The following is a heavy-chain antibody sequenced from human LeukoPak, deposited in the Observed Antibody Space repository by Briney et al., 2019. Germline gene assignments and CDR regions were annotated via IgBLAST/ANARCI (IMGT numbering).Heavy chain of an antibody. Sequence: RGSLRLSCAASGFTFSNYAMTWVRQAPGKGLEWVSAISGSGDSTYYADSVKGRFTISRDNSKNTLYLQMSSLRAEDTAVYHCAKSPPDNYHYYYGMDVWGQGTTVTVSS. D-gene: IGHD5-24*01. CDR3: AKSPPDNYHYYYGMDV. V-gene: IGHV3-23*01. CDR2: ISGSGDST. CDR1: GFTFSNYA. J-gene: IGHJ6*02.